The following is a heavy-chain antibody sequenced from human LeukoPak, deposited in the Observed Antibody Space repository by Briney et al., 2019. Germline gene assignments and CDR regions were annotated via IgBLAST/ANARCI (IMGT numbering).Heavy chain of an antibody. D-gene: IGHD3-10*01. V-gene: IGHV4-4*07. Sequence: SETLSLTCTVSGGSISSYYWSWIRQPAGKGLEWFGRIYTSGSTNYHPSLKSRVTMSVDTSKNQFSLKLSSVTAADTAVYYCARDMVRVPGGYYYYYYMDVWGKGTTVTISS. CDR2: IYTSGST. J-gene: IGHJ6*03. CDR1: GGSISSYY. CDR3: ARDMVRVPGGYYYYYYMDV.